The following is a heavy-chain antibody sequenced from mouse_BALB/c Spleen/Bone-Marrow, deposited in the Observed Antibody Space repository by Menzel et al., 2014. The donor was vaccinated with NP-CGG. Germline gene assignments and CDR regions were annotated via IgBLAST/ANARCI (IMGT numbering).Heavy chain of an antibody. J-gene: IGHJ3*01. CDR2: IGPSDSYT. Sequence: QVQLQQPGAEFVKPGASVKLSCKASGYTFTTYWMHWVKQRPGQGLEWIGQIGPSDSYTNYSQKFKGKATLTVDKSSSTAYMQLSSLSSEDSAFYYCSRVGDTYAWFPFWGQGTLVSVSA. D-gene: IGHD5-1-1*01. V-gene: IGHV1-69*02. CDR1: GYTFTTYW. CDR3: SRVGDTYAWFPF.